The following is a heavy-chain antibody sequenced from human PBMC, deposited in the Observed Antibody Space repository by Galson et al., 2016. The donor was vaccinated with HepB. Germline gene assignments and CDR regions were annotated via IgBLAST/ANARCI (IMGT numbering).Heavy chain of an antibody. Sequence: SLRLSCAASGFTFSTYGMHWVRQAPGKGLEWVAVISHDGSNKYYTDTVKGRFTISRDNSKHTLFLQMNSLRAEDTAVYYCAKDQGGLRFYDYLTYTPLAYWGQGTLVTVSS. CDR1: GFTFSTYG. CDR2: ISHDGSNK. V-gene: IGHV3-30*18. J-gene: IGHJ4*02. D-gene: IGHD3-9*01. CDR3: AKDQGGLRFYDYLTYTPLAY.